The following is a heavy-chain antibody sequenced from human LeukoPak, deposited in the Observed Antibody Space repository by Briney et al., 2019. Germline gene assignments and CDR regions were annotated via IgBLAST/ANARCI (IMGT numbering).Heavy chain of an antibody. V-gene: IGHV3-74*01. CDR2: VKSDGST. J-gene: IGHJ4*02. D-gene: IGHD6-19*01. Sequence: GGSLRLSCAVSGFTSGFTFSSSWMHWVRQAPGKGLVWVSLVKSDGSTNYADYVKVRFTGSRDNAKNTLYLQMNNLRFEDTALYFCHPLGYTSNWGQGTLVTVSS. CDR1: GFTFSSSW. CDR3: HPLGYTSN.